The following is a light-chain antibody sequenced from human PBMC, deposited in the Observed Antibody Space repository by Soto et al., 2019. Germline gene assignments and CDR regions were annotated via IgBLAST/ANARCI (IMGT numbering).Light chain of an antibody. Sequence: VLYQSPWDQPWSGGERATLSCRASQNVNSNFFAWYQQKAGQAPRLLIYGVSSRATGIPDRFSGSGADTDFTLTISSLEPEDFAVYYCQQPSNFPWTFGQGTKVDIK. CDR3: QQPSNFPWT. V-gene: IGKV3D-20*02. CDR1: QNVNSNF. J-gene: IGKJ1*01. CDR2: GVS.